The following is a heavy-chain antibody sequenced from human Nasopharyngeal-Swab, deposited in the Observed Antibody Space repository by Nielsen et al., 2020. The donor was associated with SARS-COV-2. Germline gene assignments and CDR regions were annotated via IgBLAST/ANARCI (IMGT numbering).Heavy chain of an antibody. Sequence: WILQPPGKGLEWIGYIYHSGSTYYNPSLKSRVTISVDRSKNQFSLKLSSVTAADTAVYYCASVLDLGILDYWGQGTLVTVSS. CDR2: IYHSGST. D-gene: IGHD3/OR15-3a*01. J-gene: IGHJ4*02. CDR3: ASVLDLGILDY. V-gene: IGHV4-30-2*01.